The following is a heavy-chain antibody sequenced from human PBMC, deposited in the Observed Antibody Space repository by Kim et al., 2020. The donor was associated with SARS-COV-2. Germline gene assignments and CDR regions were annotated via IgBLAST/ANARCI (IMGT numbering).Heavy chain of an antibody. CDR3: ARAGSSVPGDLYFDL. Sequence: GGSLRLSCAVSGFDFTSHEMNWVRQAPGKRLEWVSYISLSGGTQYYADSVKGRFIISRDNAKNTVSLQMNSLRGEDTALYYCARAGSSVPGDLYFDLWGPGTQVTVS. D-gene: IGHD2-15*01. CDR2: ISLSGGTQ. CDR1: GFDFTSHE. V-gene: IGHV3-48*03. J-gene: IGHJ2*01.